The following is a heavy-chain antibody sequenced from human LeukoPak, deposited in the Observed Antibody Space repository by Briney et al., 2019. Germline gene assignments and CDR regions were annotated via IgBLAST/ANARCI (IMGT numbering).Heavy chain of an antibody. J-gene: IGHJ4*02. CDR1: GFAFDEHG. CDR3: ARAPITSPFYFDY. CDR2: INWSGGST. V-gene: IGHV3-20*04. D-gene: IGHD2-2*01. Sequence: GGSLRLSCTASGFAFDEHGMSWVRQVPGKGLEGVSGINWSGGSTGYADPLRGRFTISRDNAKNSLYLQMDSLRAEDTALYYCARAPITSPFYFDYWGQGTLVTVSS.